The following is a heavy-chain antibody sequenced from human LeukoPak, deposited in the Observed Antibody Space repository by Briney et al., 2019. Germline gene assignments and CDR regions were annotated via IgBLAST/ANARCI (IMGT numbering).Heavy chain of an antibody. Sequence: SETLSLTCTVSGGSISSYYWSWIQQPAGKGLEWIGRIYTSGSTNYNPSLKSRVTMSVDTSKNQFSLRLSSVTAADTAVYYCARDRYCSGGSCYVDYWGQGTLVTVSS. J-gene: IGHJ4*02. CDR2: IYTSGST. V-gene: IGHV4-4*07. CDR3: ARDRYCSGGSCYVDY. CDR1: GGSISSYY. D-gene: IGHD2-15*01.